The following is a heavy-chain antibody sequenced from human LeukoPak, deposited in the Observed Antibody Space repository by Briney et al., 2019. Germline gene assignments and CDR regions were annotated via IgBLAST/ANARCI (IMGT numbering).Heavy chain of an antibody. J-gene: IGHJ4*02. CDR3: VSPRGFSYGYFEY. Sequence: SETLSLTCTVSGVSIGSSSAYWGWIRQPPGKGLEWIGSIYYTKNTYYNPSLKSRVTISADTSKNQFSLTLGSVSATDTAVYYCVSPRGFSYGYFEYWGQRTLVTVSS. CDR1: GVSIGSSSAY. D-gene: IGHD5-18*01. CDR2: IYYTKNT. V-gene: IGHV4-39*01.